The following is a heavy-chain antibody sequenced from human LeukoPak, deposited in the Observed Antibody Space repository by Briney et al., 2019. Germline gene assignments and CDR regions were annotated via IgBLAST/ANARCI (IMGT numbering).Heavy chain of an antibody. Sequence: SQTLSLTCAISGDSVSSNSAAWNWIRQSPSRGLEWLGRTYYRSKWYNDYAVSVKSRITINPDTSKNQFSLQLNSVTPEDTAVYYCARDWYSSGWDMYYGMGVWGQGTTVTVSS. D-gene: IGHD6-19*01. CDR1: GDSVSSNSAA. CDR3: ARDWYSSGWDMYYGMGV. V-gene: IGHV6-1*01. CDR2: TYYRSKWYN. J-gene: IGHJ6*02.